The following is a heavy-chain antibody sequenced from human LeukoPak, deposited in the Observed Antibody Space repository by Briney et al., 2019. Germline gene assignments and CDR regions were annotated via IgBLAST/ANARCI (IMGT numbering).Heavy chain of an antibody. V-gene: IGHV1-69*01. CDR2: IIPIFGTA. J-gene: IGHJ4*02. D-gene: IGHD3-22*01. Sequence: GASVKVSCKASGGTFSSYAISWVRQAPGQGLEWMGGIIPIFGTANYAQKFQGRVTITADESTSTAYMELSSLRSEDTAVYYCARGKGYDSSGYYYALDYWGQGTLVTVSS. CDR1: GGTFSSYA. CDR3: ARGKGYDSSGYYYALDY.